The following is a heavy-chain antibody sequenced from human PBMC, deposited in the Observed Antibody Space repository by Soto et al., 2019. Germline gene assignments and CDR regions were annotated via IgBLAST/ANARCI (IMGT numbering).Heavy chain of an antibody. CDR2: INTNSGDT. D-gene: IGHD1-26*01. J-gene: IGHJ5*02. CDR3: ARWVGASNWFDP. CDR1: GYTFTGYY. V-gene: IGHV1-2*04. Sequence: ASVKVSCKASGYTFTGYYMHWVRQAPGQGLEWMGWINTNSGDTNYAQKFQGWVTMTRDTSINTAYMQLSRLTSDDTAVYYCARWVGASNWFDPWGQGTRVTVSS.